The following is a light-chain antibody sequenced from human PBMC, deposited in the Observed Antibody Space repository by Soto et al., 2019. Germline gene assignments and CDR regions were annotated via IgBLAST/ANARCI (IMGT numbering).Light chain of an antibody. CDR1: SSDVGAYNY. Sequence: QSVLTQPASVSGSPGQSITISCTGNSSDVGAYNYVSWYQQHPGKAPKLMIYEVRNRPSGVSDRFSGSRSGNTASLTISGLQAEDESDYYCSSYTSSSTWVFGGGTKLTVL. V-gene: IGLV2-14*01. CDR2: EVR. CDR3: SSYTSSSTWV. J-gene: IGLJ3*02.